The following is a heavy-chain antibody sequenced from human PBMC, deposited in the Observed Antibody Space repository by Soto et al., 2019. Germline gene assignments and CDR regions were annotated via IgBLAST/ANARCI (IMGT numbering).Heavy chain of an antibody. CDR3: ARDRMVRGVEYYYYYYGMDV. CDR1: GFTVSSNY. D-gene: IGHD3-10*01. Sequence: GGSLRLSCAASGFTVSSNYMSWVRQAPGKGLEWVSVIYSGGSTYYADSVKGRFTISRDNSKNTLYLQMNSLRAEDTAVYYCARDRMVRGVEYYYYYYGMDVWGQGTTATVSS. J-gene: IGHJ6*02. V-gene: IGHV3-53*01. CDR2: IYSGGST.